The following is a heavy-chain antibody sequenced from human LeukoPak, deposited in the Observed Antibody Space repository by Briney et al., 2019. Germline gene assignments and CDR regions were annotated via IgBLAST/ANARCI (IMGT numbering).Heavy chain of an antibody. CDR3: ARHDNYPGFGRGFDP. J-gene: IGHJ5*02. D-gene: IGHD1-14*01. CDR1: GDSMSGYY. Sequence: SETLSLTCSVSGDSMSGYYWSWIRQPPGKGQEWIGYMYYSGTTSYNPSLRSRASISADTSKNHFSLKLYSVTAADTAVYYCARHDNYPGFGRGFDPWGQGFLVTVTS. V-gene: IGHV4-59*08. CDR2: MYYSGTT.